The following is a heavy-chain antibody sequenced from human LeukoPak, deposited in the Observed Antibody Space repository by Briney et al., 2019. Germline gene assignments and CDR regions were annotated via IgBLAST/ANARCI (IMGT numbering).Heavy chain of an antibody. D-gene: IGHD1-26*01. V-gene: IGHV4-59*01. CDR2: IYYSGST. CDR1: GRSISSYY. Sequence: SETLSLTCTVSGRSISSYYWSWIRQPPGKGLEWIGYIYYSGSTNYNPSLKSRVTISVDTSKNQFSLKLSSVTAADTAVYYCARDGVGAIELDYWGQGTLVTFSS. J-gene: IGHJ4*02. CDR3: ARDGVGAIELDY.